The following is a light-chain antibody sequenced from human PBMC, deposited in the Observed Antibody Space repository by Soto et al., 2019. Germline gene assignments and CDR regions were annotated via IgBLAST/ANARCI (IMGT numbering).Light chain of an antibody. Sequence: EIVLTQSPGTLSLSPGERATLSCRASQSLSNNYLAWYQQKPGQAPRLLIYGASSRDTGIPDRFSGSGSGTDFTLTISRLEPEDFAVYYWQHYVSGKFGQGTKVEI. CDR3: QHYVSGK. J-gene: IGKJ1*01. CDR2: GAS. CDR1: QSLSNNY. V-gene: IGKV3-20*01.